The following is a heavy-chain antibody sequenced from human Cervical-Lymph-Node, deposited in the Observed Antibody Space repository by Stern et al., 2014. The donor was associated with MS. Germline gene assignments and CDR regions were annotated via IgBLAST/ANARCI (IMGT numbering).Heavy chain of an antibody. CDR2: IYYTGTT. CDR1: GGSIRTGIYY. V-gene: IGHV4-39*01. D-gene: IGHD3-22*01. J-gene: IGHJ4*02. CDR3: ARRVIYYDNRSYYYYFDN. Sequence: QLQLQESGPGRVKPSETLSLTCTVSGGSIRTGIYYWGWLRQPPGTGLEWIGNIYYTGTTDYHPSLKSRVPMSIDTSMNQVSLRLNSVTAADAATYYCARRVIYYDNRSYYYYFDNWGQGTLVTVSS.